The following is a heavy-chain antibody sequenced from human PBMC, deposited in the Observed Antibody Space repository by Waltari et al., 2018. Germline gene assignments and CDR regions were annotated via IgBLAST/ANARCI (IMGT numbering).Heavy chain of an antibody. CDR1: GGSISSHY. D-gene: IGHD1-20*01. V-gene: IGHV4-59*11. CDR2: IYYSGST. J-gene: IGHJ4*02. Sequence: QVQLQASGPGLVKPSETLSLTCTVSGGSISSHYWSWIRQPPGKGLEWIGYIYYSGSTNYNPSLKSRVTISVDTSKNQFSLKLSSVTAADTAVYYCASGGLYNWNEIDYWGQGTLVTVSS. CDR3: ASGGLYNWNEIDY.